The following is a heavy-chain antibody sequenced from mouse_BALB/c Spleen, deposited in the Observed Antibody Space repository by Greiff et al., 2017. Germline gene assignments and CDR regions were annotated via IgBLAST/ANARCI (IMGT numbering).Heavy chain of an antibody. V-gene: IGHV5-6-5*01. J-gene: IGHJ4*01. Sequence: EVNVVESGGGLVKPGGSLKLSCAASGFTFSSYAMSWVRQTPEKRLEWVASISSGGSTYYPDSVKGRFTISRDNARNILYLQMSSLRSEDTAMYYCARDYDTGYYYAMDYWGQGTSVTVSS. D-gene: IGHD2-4*01. CDR3: ARDYDTGYYYAMDY. CDR1: GFTFSSYA. CDR2: ISSGGST.